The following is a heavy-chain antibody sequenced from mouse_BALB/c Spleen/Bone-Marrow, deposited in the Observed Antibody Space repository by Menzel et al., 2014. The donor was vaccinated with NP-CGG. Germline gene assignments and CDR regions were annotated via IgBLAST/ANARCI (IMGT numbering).Heavy chain of an antibody. CDR3: ARGGTRYYFDY. Sequence: QVQLKQSGAEVARPGASVKMSCKASGYTFTYYTMQWVKQRTGQGLEWIGYINPSSGSANYNQNFKDKATLTADKSSSTAYMQLTSLTSEDSAVYYCARGGTRYYFDYWGQGTTLTASP. CDR2: INPSSGSA. CDR1: GYTFTYYT. V-gene: IGHV1-4*01. J-gene: IGHJ2*01. D-gene: IGHD3-3*01.